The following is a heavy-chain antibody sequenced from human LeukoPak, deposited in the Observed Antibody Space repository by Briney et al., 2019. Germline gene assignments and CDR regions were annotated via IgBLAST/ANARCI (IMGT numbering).Heavy chain of an antibody. J-gene: IGHJ6*02. V-gene: IGHV3-64*04. CDR2: ISSHGGST. CDR3: AKSSSGGNSPPYYYYDMDV. CDR1: GFTFSTYV. Sequence: GGSLRLSCSASGFTFSTYVMHWVRQAPGKGLEYVSAISSHGGSTYYADSVKGRFTISRDNSKNTLYLQMNSLRAEDTAVYYCAKSSSGGNSPPYYYYDMDVWGQGTTVTVSS. D-gene: IGHD4-23*01.